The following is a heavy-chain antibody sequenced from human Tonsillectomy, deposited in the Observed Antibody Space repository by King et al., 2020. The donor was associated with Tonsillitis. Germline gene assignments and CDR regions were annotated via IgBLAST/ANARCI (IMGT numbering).Heavy chain of an antibody. D-gene: IGHD3-10*01. CDR3: ARGVRYYGSGSYYNRIYYYYGMAV. J-gene: IGHJ6*02. Sequence: VQLQQWGAGLLKPSETLSLTCAVYGGSFSGYYWSWIRQPPGKGLEWIGEINHSGSTNYNPSLKSRVTISVDTYKNQFSLKLSSVTAADTAVYYCARGVRYYGSGSYYNRIYYYYGMAVWGQGTTVTVSS. CDR1: GGSFSGYY. V-gene: IGHV4-34*01. CDR2: INHSGST.